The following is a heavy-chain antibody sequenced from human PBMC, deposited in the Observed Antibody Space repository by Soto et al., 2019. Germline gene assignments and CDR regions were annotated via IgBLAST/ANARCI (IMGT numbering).Heavy chain of an antibody. CDR3: ARFRRYSSSPGYYYYYGMDV. Sequence: SGPTLVNPTETLTLTCTVSGFSLSNARMGVSWIRQPPGKALEWLAHIFSNDEKSYSTSLKSRLTISKDTSKSQVVLTMTNMDPVDTATYYCARFRRYSSSPGYYYYYGMDVWGQGTTVTVSS. CDR1: GFSLSNARMG. J-gene: IGHJ6*02. CDR2: IFSNDEK. V-gene: IGHV2-26*01. D-gene: IGHD6-6*01.